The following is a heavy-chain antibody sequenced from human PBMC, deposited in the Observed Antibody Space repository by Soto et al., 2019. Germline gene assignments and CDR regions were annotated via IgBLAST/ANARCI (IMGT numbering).Heavy chain of an antibody. D-gene: IGHD3-10*01. J-gene: IGHJ4*02. Sequence: QVPLVQSGAEVKKPGASVKVSCKASGYTFTSYGISWVRQAPGQGLEWMGWISAYNGNTNYAQKLQGRVTMTTDTSTSTAYMELRSLRSDDTAVYYCAREGRGYGSGSYFYGYFDYWGQGTLVTVSS. CDR2: ISAYNGNT. CDR1: GYTFTSYG. CDR3: AREGRGYGSGSYFYGYFDY. V-gene: IGHV1-18*01.